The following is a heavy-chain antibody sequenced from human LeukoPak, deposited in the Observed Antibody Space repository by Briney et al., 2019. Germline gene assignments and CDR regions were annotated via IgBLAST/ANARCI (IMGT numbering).Heavy chain of an antibody. Sequence: PGGSLRLSCAASGFTVSSNYMSWVRQAPGRGLEWVSVIYSGGSTYYADSVKGRFTISRDNSKNTLYLQMNSLRAEDTAVYYCARDNSDSSSWYGGFDYWGQGTLVTVSS. V-gene: IGHV3-53*01. CDR3: ARDNSDSSSWYGGFDY. CDR1: GFTVSSNY. J-gene: IGHJ4*02. CDR2: IYSGGST. D-gene: IGHD6-13*01.